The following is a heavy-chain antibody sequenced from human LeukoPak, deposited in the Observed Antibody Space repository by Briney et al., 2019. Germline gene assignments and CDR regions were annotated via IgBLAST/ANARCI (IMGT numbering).Heavy chain of an antibody. J-gene: IGHJ6*03. CDR1: GGSISTLY. V-gene: IGHV4-59*11. Sequence: SETLSLTCTVSGGSISTLYWSWIRQPPGKGLEWVGHIFDSGTTDYNPSLKTRVTLSVDPSRNQICLRLSSVTAADTAVYYCAGDTGHRAVWGKGTTVTVSS. CDR2: IFDSGTT. CDR3: AGDTGHRAV.